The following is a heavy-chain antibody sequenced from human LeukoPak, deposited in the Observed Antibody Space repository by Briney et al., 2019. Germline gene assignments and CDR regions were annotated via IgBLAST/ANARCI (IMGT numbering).Heavy chain of an antibody. CDR1: GFTFSNYG. CDR3: AKVKWGYSNSWYQNY. Sequence: GGSLRLSCAASGFTFSNYGMHWVRQAPGKGLEWVAVISYDGIKKYYADSVKGRFTISRDNSKNTLYLKMDSLRAEDTAVYYCAKVKWGYSNSWYQNYWGQGTLVTVSS. D-gene: IGHD6-13*01. CDR2: ISYDGIKK. V-gene: IGHV3-30*18. J-gene: IGHJ4*02.